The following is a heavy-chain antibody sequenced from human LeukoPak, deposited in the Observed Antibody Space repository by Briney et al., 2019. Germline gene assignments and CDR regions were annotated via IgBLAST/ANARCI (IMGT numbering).Heavy chain of an antibody. Sequence: PGRSLRLSCAASGFTFDDYAMHWVRQAPGKGLEWVSGISWNSGSIGYADSVKGRFTISRDNAKNSLYLQMNSLRAEDTAVYYCASSVGITVAGLDAFDIWGQGTMVTVSS. CDR3: ASSVGITVAGLDAFDI. J-gene: IGHJ3*02. CDR2: ISWNSGSI. D-gene: IGHD6-19*01. V-gene: IGHV3-9*01. CDR1: GFTFDDYA.